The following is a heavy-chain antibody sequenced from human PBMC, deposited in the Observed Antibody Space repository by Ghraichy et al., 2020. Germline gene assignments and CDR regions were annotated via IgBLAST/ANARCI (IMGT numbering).Heavy chain of an antibody. Sequence: GESLNISCAASGFTFSSYWMHWVRQAPGKGLVWVSRINPDGSTTYHADSVRGRFTISRDNAKNTLYLQMNSLRAEDTAVYYCAAILTGSYHWDYWGQGTLVSVSS. J-gene: IGHJ4*02. V-gene: IGHV3-74*01. CDR2: INPDGSTT. CDR1: GFTFSSYW. D-gene: IGHD1-26*01. CDR3: AAILTGSYHWDY.